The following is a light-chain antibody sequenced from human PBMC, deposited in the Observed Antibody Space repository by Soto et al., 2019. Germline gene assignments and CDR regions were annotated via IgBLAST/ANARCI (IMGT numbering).Light chain of an antibody. CDR2: GAS. V-gene: IGKV3-20*01. J-gene: IGKJ2*01. CDR1: QSVSSSY. Sequence: IVLTPSPGPLSLSPGERATLSCRASQSVSSSYLAWYQQKPGQAPRLLIYGASSRASGIPARFSGSGSGTDFTLTISRLEPEDFAVYYCHQYGSSPYTFGQGTKLEIK. CDR3: HQYGSSPYT.